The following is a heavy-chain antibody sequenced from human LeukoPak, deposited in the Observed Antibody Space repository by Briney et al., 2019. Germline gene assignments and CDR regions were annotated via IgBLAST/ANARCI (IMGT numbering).Heavy chain of an antibody. CDR2: FYYSGST. J-gene: IGHJ3*02. CDR1: GGSISSYY. V-gene: IGHV4-39*01. CDR3: ARGGTFDTFAI. D-gene: IGHD2-15*01. Sequence: KPSETLSLTCTVSGGSISSYYWGWIRQPPGKGLEWIQTFYYSGSTYYDPSLKSRDTISVDTSKNQFSLKLSSVTAADTAVYYCARGGTFDTFAIWGQGTMVTVSS.